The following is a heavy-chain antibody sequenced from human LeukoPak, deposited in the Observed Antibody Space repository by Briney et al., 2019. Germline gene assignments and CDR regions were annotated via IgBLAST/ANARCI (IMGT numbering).Heavy chain of an antibody. Sequence: SETLSLTCAVSGYSISSGYYWDWIRQPPGKGLEWIDNIYHSGSTYYNPSLKSRVTISVDTSKNQFSLKLSSVTAADTAVYYCARQYWDDSKLDYWGQGTLVTVSS. CDR1: GYSISSGYY. V-gene: IGHV4-38-2*01. CDR3: ARQYWDDSKLDY. J-gene: IGHJ4*02. CDR2: IYHSGST. D-gene: IGHD3-22*01.